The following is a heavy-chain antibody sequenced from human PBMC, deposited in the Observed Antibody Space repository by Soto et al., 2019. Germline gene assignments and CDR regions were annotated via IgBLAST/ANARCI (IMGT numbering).Heavy chain of an antibody. J-gene: IGHJ6*02. V-gene: IGHV4-34*01. D-gene: IGHD3-3*01. CDR3: ARGFPYYDFWSGYNYYYYYGMDV. CDR1: GGSFSGYY. CDR2: INHSGST. Sequence: KPSETLSLTCAVYGGSFSGYYWSWIRQPPGKGLEWIGEINHSGSTNYNPSLKSRVTISVDTSKNQFSLKLSSVTAADTAVYYCARGFPYYDFWSGYNYYYYYGMDVWGQGTTVTVSS.